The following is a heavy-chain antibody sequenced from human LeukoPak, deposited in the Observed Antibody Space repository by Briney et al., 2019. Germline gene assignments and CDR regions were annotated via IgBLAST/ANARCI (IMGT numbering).Heavy chain of an antibody. J-gene: IGHJ6*03. CDR1: GGSISSSSYY. CDR2: IYYSGST. V-gene: IGHV4-39*07. Sequence: PSETLSLTCTVSGGSISSSSYYWGWIRQPPGKGLEWIGSIYYSGSTYYNPSLKSRVTISVDTSKNQFSLKVSSVTAADTAVYYCARGRGGYYYMDVWGKGTTVTVSS. CDR3: ARGRGGYYYMDV.